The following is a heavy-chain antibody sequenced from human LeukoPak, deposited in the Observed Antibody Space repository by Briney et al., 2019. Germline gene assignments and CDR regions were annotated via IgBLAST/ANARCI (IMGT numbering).Heavy chain of an antibody. CDR1: GFTFSSYA. D-gene: IGHD3-22*01. Sequence: PGGSLRLSCAASGFTFSSYAMSWVRQAPGKGLEWVSAISGSGGSTYYADSVKGRFTISRDNSKNTLYLQMISLRAEDTAVYYCAKDRYRAIYDSSGIDYWGQGTLVTVSS. CDR3: AKDRYRAIYDSSGIDY. J-gene: IGHJ4*02. V-gene: IGHV3-23*01. CDR2: ISGSGGST.